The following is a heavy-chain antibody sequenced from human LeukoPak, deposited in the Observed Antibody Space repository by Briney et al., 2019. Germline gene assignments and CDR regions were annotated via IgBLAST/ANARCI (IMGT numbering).Heavy chain of an antibody. CDR3: ARDAIAAAGRSFDY. CDR2: INHSGST. CDR1: GGSFSGYY. D-gene: IGHD6-13*01. J-gene: IGHJ4*02. Sequence: SETLSLTCAVYGGSFSGYYWSWIRQPPGKGLEWIGEINHSGSTNYNPSLKGRVTISVDTSKNQFSLKLSSVTAADTAVYYCARDAIAAAGRSFDYWGQGTLVTVSS. V-gene: IGHV4-34*01.